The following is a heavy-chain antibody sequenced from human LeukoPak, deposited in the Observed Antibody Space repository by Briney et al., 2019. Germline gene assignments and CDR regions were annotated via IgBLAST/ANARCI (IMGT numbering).Heavy chain of an antibody. CDR3: AREGPNLYSSSWAPIPHYYYYGMDV. V-gene: IGHV4-34*01. D-gene: IGHD6-13*01. J-gene: IGHJ6*02. CDR1: GGSSSGYY. Sequence: SETLSLTCAVYGGSSSGYYWSWIRQPPGKGLEWIGEINHSGSTNYNPSLKSRVTISVDTSKNQFSLKLSSVTAADTAVYYCAREGPNLYSSSWAPIPHYYYYGMDVWGQGTTVTVSS. CDR2: INHSGST.